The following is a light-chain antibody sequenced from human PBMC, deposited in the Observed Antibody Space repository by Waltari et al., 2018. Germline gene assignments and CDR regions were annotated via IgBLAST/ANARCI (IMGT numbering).Light chain of an antibody. CDR3: QQRFSWPPT. J-gene: IGKJ4*01. Sequence: VVTQSPATLSLSPGERATLSCTASESVSNSLAWYQQKPGQGPRLLIYEASNRATGIPDRFSGSGSGTDFTLTINNVEPEDFALYFCQQRFSWPPTFGGGTK. V-gene: IGKV3-11*01. CDR2: EAS. CDR1: ESVSNS.